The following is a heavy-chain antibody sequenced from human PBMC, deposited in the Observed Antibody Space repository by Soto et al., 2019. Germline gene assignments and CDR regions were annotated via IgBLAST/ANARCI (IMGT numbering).Heavy chain of an antibody. V-gene: IGHV3-23*01. CDR2: ISGSGGST. D-gene: IGHD2-15*01. J-gene: IGHJ5*02. CDR1: GFTFSSYA. Sequence: GSLRLSCAASGFTFSSYAMSWVRQAPGKGLEWVSAISGSGGSTYYADSVKGRFTTSRDNSKNTLYLQMNSLRAEDTAVYYCAKNGGTVAAENTNWFDPWGQGTLVTVSS. CDR3: AKNGGTVAAENTNWFDP.